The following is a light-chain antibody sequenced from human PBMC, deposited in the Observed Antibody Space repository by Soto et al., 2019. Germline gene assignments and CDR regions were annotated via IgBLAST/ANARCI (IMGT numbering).Light chain of an antibody. V-gene: IGKV3-15*01. J-gene: IGKJ4*01. CDR2: GAS. CDR1: QTLYNN. Sequence: EIVMTQSPATLSVSPGERATLSCRASQTLYNNLAWYQQKLGQAPRLLIYGASDRATDIPARFSGSGSGTEFTPTISDLQSEDFAIYYCQKYSDSPLTYGGGTKVEIK. CDR3: QKYSDSPLT.